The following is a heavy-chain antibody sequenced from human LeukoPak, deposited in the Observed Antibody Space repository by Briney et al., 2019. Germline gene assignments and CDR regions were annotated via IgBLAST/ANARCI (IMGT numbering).Heavy chain of an antibody. V-gene: IGHV3-30*04. J-gene: IGHJ2*01. Sequence: GGSLRLSCAASGFTFSSYAMHWVRQAPGKGLEWVAVISYDGSNKYYADSVKGRFTISRDNSKNTLYLQMNSLRAEDTAVYYCARELRVGTAFDLWGRGTLVTVSS. D-gene: IGHD3-10*01. CDR1: GFTFSSYA. CDR2: ISYDGSNK. CDR3: ARELRVGTAFDL.